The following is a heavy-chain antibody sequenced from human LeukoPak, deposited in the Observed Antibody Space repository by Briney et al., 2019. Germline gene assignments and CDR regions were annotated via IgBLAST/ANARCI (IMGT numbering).Heavy chain of an antibody. CDR1: GYTFTSYA. D-gene: IGHD6-19*01. J-gene: IGHJ4*02. V-gene: IGHV1-3*01. CDR2: INAGNGNT. Sequence: ASVKVSCKASGYTFTSYAMHWVRQAPGQRLEWMGWINAGNGNTKYSQKFQGRVTITRDTSASTAYMELSSLRSEDTAVYYCARVRWLKQWLVGLDYWGQGTLVTVSS. CDR3: ARVRWLKQWLVGLDY.